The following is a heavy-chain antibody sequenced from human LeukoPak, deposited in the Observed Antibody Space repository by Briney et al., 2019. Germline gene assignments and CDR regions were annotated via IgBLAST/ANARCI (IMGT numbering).Heavy chain of an antibody. J-gene: IGHJ4*02. CDR1: GFTFSDYY. CDR3: ARALDEGARFDY. V-gene: IGHV3-11*04. Sequence: GGSLRLSCAASGFTFSDYYMSWIRQAPGKGLEWVSYISSSGSTIYYADSVKGRFTISRDNSKNTLYLQMNSLRPEDTAVYYCARALDEGARFDYWGQGTLVTVSS. CDR2: ISSSGSTI.